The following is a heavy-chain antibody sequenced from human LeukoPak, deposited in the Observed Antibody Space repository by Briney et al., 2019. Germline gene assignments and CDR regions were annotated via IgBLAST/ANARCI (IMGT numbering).Heavy chain of an antibody. V-gene: IGHV3-30-3*01. CDR3: ARYNTMVRGVINYYYYGMDV. D-gene: IGHD3-10*01. Sequence: GGSLRLSCSASGFTFSRYAMHWVRQAPGKGLEWVAVISYDGSNKYYADFVKGRFTISRDNSKNTLYLQMNSLRAEDTAVYYCARYNTMVRGVINYYYYGMDVWGQGTTVTVSS. CDR1: GFTFSRYA. J-gene: IGHJ6*02. CDR2: ISYDGSNK.